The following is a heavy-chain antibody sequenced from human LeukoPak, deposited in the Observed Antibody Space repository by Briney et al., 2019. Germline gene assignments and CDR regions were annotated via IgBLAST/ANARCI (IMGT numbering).Heavy chain of an antibody. D-gene: IGHD6-13*01. CDR3: ARATDISSWYLAY. V-gene: IGHV1-2*02. CDR2: LSPNSGDT. Sequence: ASVKVSCKASGYTFTGHYLHWVRQDPGQELEWMGWLSPNSGDTKFAQKFQGRVTMTRDTSISTAYMELSSLTSDDTAVYYCARATDISSWYLAYWGQGTLVTVSS. J-gene: IGHJ4*02. CDR1: GYTFTGHY.